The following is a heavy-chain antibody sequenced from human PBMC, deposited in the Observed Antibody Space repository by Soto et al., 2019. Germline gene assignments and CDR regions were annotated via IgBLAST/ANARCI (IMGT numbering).Heavy chain of an antibody. Sequence: VQLLESGGGLVQPGGSLRLSCAASGFTFSSYAMSWVRQAPGKGLEWVSGISGSGGSTNYADSVKGRFTISRDNSKKTLYLQMNSLRAEDTAVYYCAKDRGRYDSSGYYYVDAFDIWGQGTMVTVSS. CDR1: GFTFSSYA. J-gene: IGHJ3*02. V-gene: IGHV3-23*01. CDR3: AKDRGRYDSSGYYYVDAFDI. D-gene: IGHD3-22*01. CDR2: ISGSGGST.